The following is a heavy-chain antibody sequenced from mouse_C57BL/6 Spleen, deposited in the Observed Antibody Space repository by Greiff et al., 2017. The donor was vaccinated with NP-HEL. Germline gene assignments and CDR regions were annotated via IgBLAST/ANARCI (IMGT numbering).Heavy chain of an antibody. Sequence: QVQLQQSGPELVKPGASVKISCKASGYAFSSSWMNWVKQRPGKGLEWIGRIYPGDGDTNYNGKFKGKATLTADKSSSTAYMQLSSLTSEDSAVYFCARGGNYDYDWYFDVWGTGTTVTVSS. CDR1: GYAFSSSW. CDR2: IYPGDGDT. J-gene: IGHJ1*03. D-gene: IGHD2-4*01. V-gene: IGHV1-82*01. CDR3: ARGGNYDYDWYFDV.